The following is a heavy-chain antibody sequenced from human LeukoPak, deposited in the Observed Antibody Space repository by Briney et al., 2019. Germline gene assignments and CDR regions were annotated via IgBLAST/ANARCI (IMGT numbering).Heavy chain of an antibody. CDR3: ATHDYSSARYFDY. CDR2: ITTSGGAT. D-gene: IGHD6-19*01. Sequence: PGGSLRLSCAASGFAFSSYGMSWVRQAPGKGLEWVSAITTSGGATYYADSVKGRFTISRHNPKNTLYLQMNSLRAEDTALYYCATHDYSSARYFDYWGQGTLVTVSS. CDR1: GFAFSSYG. V-gene: IGHV3-23*01. J-gene: IGHJ4*02.